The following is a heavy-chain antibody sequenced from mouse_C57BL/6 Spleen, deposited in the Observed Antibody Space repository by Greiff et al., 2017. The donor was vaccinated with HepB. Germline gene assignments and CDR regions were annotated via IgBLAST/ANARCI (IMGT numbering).Heavy chain of an antibody. V-gene: IGHV1-53*01. J-gene: IGHJ3*01. D-gene: IGHD2-2*01. CDR3: ARLGHYGSPFAY. CDR1: GYTFTSYW. CDR2: INPSNGGT. Sequence: QVQLQQPGTELVKPGASVKLSCKASGYTFTSYWIHWVKQRPGQGLEWIGNINPSNGGTNYNEKFKSKATLTVDKSSSTAYMQLSSLTSEDSAVYYCARLGHYGSPFAYWGQGTLVTVSA.